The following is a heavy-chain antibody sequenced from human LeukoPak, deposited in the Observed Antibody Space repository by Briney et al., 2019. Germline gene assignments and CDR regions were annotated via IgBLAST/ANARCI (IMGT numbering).Heavy chain of an antibody. CDR1: GYTFTGYY. CDR3: ARPVKSTVTTAPEFGY. Sequence: ASVKVSCKASGYTFTGYYMHWVRQAAGQGLEWMGWINPNSGGTNYAQKFQGRVTMTRDTSISTAYMELSRLRSDDTAVYYCARPVKSTVTTAPEFGYWGQGTLVTVSS. D-gene: IGHD4-17*01. V-gene: IGHV1-2*02. J-gene: IGHJ4*02. CDR2: INPNSGGT.